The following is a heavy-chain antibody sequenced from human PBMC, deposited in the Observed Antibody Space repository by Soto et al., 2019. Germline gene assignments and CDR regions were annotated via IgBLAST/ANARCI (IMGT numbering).Heavy chain of an antibody. CDR3: ASSSTSPGMDV. D-gene: IGHD2-2*01. Sequence: QVQLQESGPGLVKPSQTLSLTCTVSGCSISSGGYYWSWIRQHPGKGLEWIGYIYYSGSTYYNPSLKSRVTISVDTSKNQSSLKLSSVTAADTAVYYGASSSTSPGMDVWGQGTTVTVSS. CDR2: IYYSGST. V-gene: IGHV4-31*03. J-gene: IGHJ6*02. CDR1: GCSISSGGYY.